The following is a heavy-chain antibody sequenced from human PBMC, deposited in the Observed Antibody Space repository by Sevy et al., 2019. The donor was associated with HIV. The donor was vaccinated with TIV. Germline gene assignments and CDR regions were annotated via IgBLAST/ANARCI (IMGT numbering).Heavy chain of an antibody. J-gene: IGHJ4*02. Sequence: GGSLRLSCAASGFTFSKYSMSWVRQPPGKGLEWVSTLSVGCGEIIYADSVKGRFTISRDNSKNSVYLQMNNLRPEDTAVYYCAREGCTKPHDYWGQGTLVTVSS. CDR1: GFTFSKYS. D-gene: IGHD2-8*01. CDR3: AREGCTKPHDY. CDR2: LSVGCGEI. V-gene: IGHV3-23*01.